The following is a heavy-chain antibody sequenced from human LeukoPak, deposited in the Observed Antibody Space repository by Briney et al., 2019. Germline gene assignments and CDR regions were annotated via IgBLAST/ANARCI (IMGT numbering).Heavy chain of an antibody. CDR1: GFTVSSNY. CDR3: ARGGRDGYNSHLDFDY. J-gene: IGHJ4*02. V-gene: IGHV3-66*02. D-gene: IGHD5-24*01. Sequence: GGSLRLCCAASGFTVSSNYMSWVRQAPGKGLEWVSVIYSGGSTYYADSVKGRFTISRDNSKNTLYLQMNSLRAEDTAVYYCARGGRDGYNSHLDFDYWGQGTLVTVSS. CDR2: IYSGGST.